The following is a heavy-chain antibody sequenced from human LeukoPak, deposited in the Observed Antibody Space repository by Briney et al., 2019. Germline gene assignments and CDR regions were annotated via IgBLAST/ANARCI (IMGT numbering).Heavy chain of an antibody. CDR2: LYTSGST. Sequence: PGGSLGLSCAASGFAVGSNYMSWVRQAPGKGLEWVSVLYTSGSTYYADSVKGRFTISRHNSNNTLYLQMNSVRAEDTAVYYCVRVPLHPTISHFDHWGQGILVTVSS. J-gene: IGHJ4*02. CDR3: VRVPLHPTISHFDH. CDR1: GFAVGSNY. D-gene: IGHD3-3*01. V-gene: IGHV3-53*04.